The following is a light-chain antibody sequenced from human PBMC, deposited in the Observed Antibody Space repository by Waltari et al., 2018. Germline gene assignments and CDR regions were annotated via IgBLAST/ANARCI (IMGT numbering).Light chain of an antibody. Sequence: QSALTQPASVSGSPGQSITISCTGTSSDVRAYAYVSWYQQKPGKAPQLIIYEVRDRPPGVPNRFSGSKSGYTAFLTISGLQAEDEADYYCTSYTTSRTRVFGGGTKLTVL. CDR2: EVR. V-gene: IGLV2-14*01. J-gene: IGLJ3*02. CDR3: TSYTTSRTRV. CDR1: SSDVRAYAY.